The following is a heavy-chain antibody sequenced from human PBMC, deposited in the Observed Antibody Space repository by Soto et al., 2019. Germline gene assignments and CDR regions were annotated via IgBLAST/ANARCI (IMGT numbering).Heavy chain of an antibody. D-gene: IGHD2-15*01. CDR2: IIPSFGTT. J-gene: IGHJ6*02. Sequence: QVQLVQSGAEVKKPGSSVRVSCKASGGTFSNFAISWVRQAPGQGFEWEGGIIPSFGTTNYAQQFQGDVTITADVSTSTAYLELTSLTSEDTAVYYCAREEVAACRGESCYAYNSGRGHFYFYGMDVWGQGTSVTVS. CDR1: GGTFSNFA. CDR3: AREEVAACRGESCYAYNSGRGHFYFYGMDV. V-gene: IGHV1-69*01.